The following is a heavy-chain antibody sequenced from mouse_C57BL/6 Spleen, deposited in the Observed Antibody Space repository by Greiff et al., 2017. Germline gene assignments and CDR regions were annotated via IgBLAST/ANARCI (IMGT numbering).Heavy chain of an antibody. V-gene: IGHV1-64*01. CDR1: GYTFTSYW. J-gene: IGHJ3*01. D-gene: IGHD1-1*01. CDR3: ARRDYYGNSYVPFAY. CDR2: IHPNSGST. Sequence: QVQLQQPGAELVKPGASVKLSCKASGYTFTSYWMHWVKQRPGQGLEWIGMIHPNSGSTNYNEKFKNKATLTVDTSSSTAYMQLNSLTSEDSAVYYYARRDYYGNSYVPFAYWGQGTLVTVSA.